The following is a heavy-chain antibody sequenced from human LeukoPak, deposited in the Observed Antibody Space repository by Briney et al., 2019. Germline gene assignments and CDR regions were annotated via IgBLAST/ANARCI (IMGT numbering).Heavy chain of an antibody. CDR1: GFTFSSYA. CDR3: AKDQRYFDWSNFDY. Sequence: PGGSLRLSCAASGFTFSSYAMSWVRQAPGKGLEWVSAISGSGGSTYYADSVKGRFTICRDNSKNTLYLQMNSLRAEDTAVYYCAKDQRYFDWSNFDYWGQGTLVTVSS. CDR2: ISGSGGST. V-gene: IGHV3-23*01. J-gene: IGHJ4*02. D-gene: IGHD3-9*01.